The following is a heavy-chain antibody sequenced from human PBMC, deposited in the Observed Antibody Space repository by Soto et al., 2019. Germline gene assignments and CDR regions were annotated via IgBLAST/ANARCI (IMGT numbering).Heavy chain of an antibody. CDR1: GYNFLTYG. J-gene: IGHJ5*02. CDR2: ISTDNTHR. D-gene: IGHD3-10*01. Sequence: ASVKVSCKASGYNFLTYGISWLRQAPGRGLEWMGWISTDNTHRNYAQNFQDRVTMTTDTSTNKAYMELRSLRSDDTAIYYCARDRPGISVIRAVKTYNYFDPLGQGTLVTVSS. CDR3: ARDRPGISVIRAVKTYNYFDP. V-gene: IGHV1-18*01.